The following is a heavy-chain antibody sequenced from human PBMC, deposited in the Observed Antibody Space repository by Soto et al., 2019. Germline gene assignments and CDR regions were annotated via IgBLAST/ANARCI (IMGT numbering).Heavy chain of an antibody. D-gene: IGHD6-13*01. CDR3: ATPLYSSSWYPAFDI. V-gene: IGHV1-24*01. J-gene: IGHJ3*02. CDR1: GYTLTELS. CDR2: FDPEDGET. Sequence: ASVKVSCKVSGYTLTELSMHWVRQAPGKGLEWMGGFDPEDGETIYAQKFQGRVTMTEDTSTDTAYMELSSLRSEDTAVYYCATPLYSSSWYPAFDIWGQGTRVTVSS.